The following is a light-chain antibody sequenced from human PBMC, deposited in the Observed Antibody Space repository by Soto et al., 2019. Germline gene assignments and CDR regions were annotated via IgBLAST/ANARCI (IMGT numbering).Light chain of an antibody. CDR3: QQYNSYPWT. CDR1: QSISSW. CDR2: DAS. V-gene: IGKV1-5*01. J-gene: IGKJ1*01. Sequence: DIHITLSPSTLSASVGDRVTITCRASQSISSWLAWYQQKPGKAPKLLIYDASSLESGVPSRFSGSGSGTEFTLTITSLQPDDFATYYCQQYNSYPWTFGQGTKVDIK.